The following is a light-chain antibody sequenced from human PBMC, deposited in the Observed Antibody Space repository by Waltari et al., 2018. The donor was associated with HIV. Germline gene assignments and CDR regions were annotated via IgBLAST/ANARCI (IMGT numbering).Light chain of an antibody. CDR3: QQFKSYPLT. CDR2: SAF. Sequence: DIQLTQSPSFLSASVGDRAPITCRASHDINDYLAWYQQKPGKAPKVLIYSAFTLQSGVPSRFSGSGSGTEFTLTISSLQPEDFATYYCQQFKSYPLTVGGGTKVEIK. J-gene: IGKJ4*01. CDR1: HDINDY. V-gene: IGKV1-9*01.